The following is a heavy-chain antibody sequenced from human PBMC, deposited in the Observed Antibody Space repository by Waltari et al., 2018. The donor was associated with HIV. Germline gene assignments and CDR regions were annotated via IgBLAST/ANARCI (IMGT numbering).Heavy chain of an antibody. CDR2: INHSGST. V-gene: IGHV4-34*01. CDR3: ARGRSPYSSGWYASEY. CDR1: GGSFSGYY. Sequence: QVQLQQWGAGLLKPSETLSLTCAVYGGSFSGYYWSWIRQTPGKGLEWIGEINHSGSTNYKPSLKSRVTISVDTSKNQFSLKLSSVTAADTAVYYCARGRSPYSSGWYASEYWGQGTLVTVSS. D-gene: IGHD6-19*01. J-gene: IGHJ4*02.